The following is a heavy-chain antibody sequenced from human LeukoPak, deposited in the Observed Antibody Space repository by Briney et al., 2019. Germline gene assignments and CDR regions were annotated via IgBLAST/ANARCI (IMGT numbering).Heavy chain of an antibody. Sequence: PSETLSLTCTVSGGSISSYYWSWIRQPPGKGLEWIGNIYHSGSTYYNASLKSRVTISVDTSKNQFSLKLSSVTAADTAVYYCAREGMTTVTLWDYWGQGTLVTVSS. CDR3: AREGMTTVTLWDY. CDR2: IYHSGST. D-gene: IGHD4-17*01. CDR1: GGSISSYY. J-gene: IGHJ4*02. V-gene: IGHV4-59*12.